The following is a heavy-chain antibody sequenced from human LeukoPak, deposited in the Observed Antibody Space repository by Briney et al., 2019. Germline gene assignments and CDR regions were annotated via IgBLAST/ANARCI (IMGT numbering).Heavy chain of an antibody. Sequence: GASVKVSCKASGYTFTSYDINWVRQAPGQGLEWMGIINPSGGSTSYAQKFQGRVTMTRDTSTSTVYMELSSLRSEDTAVYYCARSPPRYFDWLSPDAFDIWGQGTMVTVSS. J-gene: IGHJ3*02. CDR1: GYTFTSYD. V-gene: IGHV1-46*01. CDR2: INPSGGST. D-gene: IGHD3-9*01. CDR3: ARSPPRYFDWLSPDAFDI.